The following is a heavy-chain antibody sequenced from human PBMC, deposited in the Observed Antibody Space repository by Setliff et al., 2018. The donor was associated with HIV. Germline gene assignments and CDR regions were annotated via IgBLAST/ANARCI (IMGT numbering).Heavy chain of an antibody. CDR3: ARVPTSSWYVTTQRTKEYFHH. J-gene: IGHJ1*01. V-gene: IGHV4-39*07. Sequence: PSETLSLTCTVSGGSIKSSSYYWGWIRQPPGKGLEWIGSIYYSGNTYYNPSLKSRVTISEDTSRDQFSLRLSSVTAADTAIYYCARVPTSSWYVTTQRTKEYFHHWGQGTLVTVSS. D-gene: IGHD6-13*01. CDR1: GGSIKSSSYY. CDR2: IYYSGNT.